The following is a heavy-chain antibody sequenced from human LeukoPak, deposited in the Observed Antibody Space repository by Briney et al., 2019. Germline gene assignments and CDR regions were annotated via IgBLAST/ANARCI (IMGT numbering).Heavy chain of an antibody. D-gene: IGHD3/OR15-3a*01. Sequence: GGSLRLSCAASGFTFSSYSMNWVRQAPGKGLEWVSSISSSSSYIYYADSVKGRFTISRDNAKNSLYLQMNCLRAEDTAVYYCARDRRFWTFDYWGQGTLVTVSS. J-gene: IGHJ4*02. V-gene: IGHV3-21*01. CDR3: ARDRRFWTFDY. CDR1: GFTFSSYS. CDR2: ISSSSSYI.